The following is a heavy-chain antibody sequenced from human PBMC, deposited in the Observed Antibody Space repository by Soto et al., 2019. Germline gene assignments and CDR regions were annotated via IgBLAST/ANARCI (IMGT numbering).Heavy chain of an antibody. CDR2: IYHSGRT. Sequence: QLQLQESGSGLVKPSQTLSLTCAVSGGSISSGGYSWSWIRQPPGKGLEWIGYIYHSGRTYYNPSLKSRVTISVDTSKNQFSLKLSSVTAADTAVYYCARAGGLGAVAVDYWGQGTLVTVSS. CDR3: ARAGGLGAVAVDY. CDR1: GGSISSGGYS. J-gene: IGHJ4*02. D-gene: IGHD6-19*01. V-gene: IGHV4-30-2*01.